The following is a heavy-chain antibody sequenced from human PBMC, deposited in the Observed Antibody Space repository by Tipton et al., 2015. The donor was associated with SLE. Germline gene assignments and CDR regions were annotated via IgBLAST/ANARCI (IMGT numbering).Heavy chain of an antibody. Sequence: TLSLTCTVSGDSISTSSYYWAWIRQPPGKGLEWIGSLYHSGSTYYNPSLKSRVTISVDTSKNQFSLRLSSVTAADTAVYYCARDEYRYDATGYHLLGHFDFWGQGTLVTVSS. CDR1: GDSISTSSYY. D-gene: IGHD3-22*01. CDR3: ARDEYRYDATGYHLLGHFDF. V-gene: IGHV4-39*07. CDR2: LYHSGST. J-gene: IGHJ4*02.